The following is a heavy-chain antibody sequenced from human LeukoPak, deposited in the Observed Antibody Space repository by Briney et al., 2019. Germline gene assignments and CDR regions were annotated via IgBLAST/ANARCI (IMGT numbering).Heavy chain of an antibody. CDR3: ARHAGGIAAAGTRPFDY. V-gene: IGHV4-39*01. CDR2: IYYSGST. Sequence: PSETLSLTCTVSGGSISSGGYYWSWIRQHPGKGLEWIGYIYYSGSTYYNPSLKSRVTMSVDTSQKQFSLKLSSVTAADTAVYYCARHAGGIAAAGTRPFDYWGQGTLVTVSS. D-gene: IGHD6-13*01. CDR1: GGSISSGGYY. J-gene: IGHJ4*02.